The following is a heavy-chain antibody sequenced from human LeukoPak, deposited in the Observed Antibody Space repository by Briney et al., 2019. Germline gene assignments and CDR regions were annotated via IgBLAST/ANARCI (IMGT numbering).Heavy chain of an antibody. Sequence: SETLSFTCTVSGDSIDSYYWSWIRQPPGQGRDWIGYIYYRGTTSYNPFLKSRVTISVDTSQNPFSLKLNSVTAADTAVYYCARLPRYGGYDHFDYRGQGILVIVAS. CDR3: ARLPRYGGYDHFDY. V-gene: IGHV4-59*12. D-gene: IGHD5-12*01. CDR1: GDSIDSYY. CDR2: IYYRGTT. J-gene: IGHJ4*02.